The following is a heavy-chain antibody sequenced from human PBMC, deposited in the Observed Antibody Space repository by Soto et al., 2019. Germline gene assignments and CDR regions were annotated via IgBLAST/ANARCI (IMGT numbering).Heavy chain of an antibody. CDR1: GDSLSSSLYF. CDR2: IYNSGNT. D-gene: IGHD6-13*01. J-gene: IGHJ4*02. Sequence: QLQLQESGPGLVKPSETLSLTCTVSGDSLSSSLYFWGWIRQPPGKGLEWIGNIYNSGNTYYNPSLKSRVTISVDPSKNQFSLKMNSVTAADTAVYYCARHGAAAPTLSSFASWGQGSLVTVSS. CDR3: ARHGAAAPTLSSFAS. V-gene: IGHV4-39*01.